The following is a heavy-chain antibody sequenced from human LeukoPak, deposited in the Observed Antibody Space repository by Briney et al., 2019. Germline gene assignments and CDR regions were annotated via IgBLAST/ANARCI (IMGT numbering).Heavy chain of an antibody. Sequence: PGGSLRLSCVASGFAFSTYGMHWVRQAPGMGLEWVAVIANDAKTTYYADSVKGRFTISRDNPKTTVYLQMNSLRAEDTAVYYCANLAVAGGLSDYWGQGTLVTVSS. CDR3: ANLAVAGGLSDY. V-gene: IGHV3-30*18. J-gene: IGHJ4*02. CDR1: GFAFSTYG. D-gene: IGHD6-19*01. CDR2: IANDAKTT.